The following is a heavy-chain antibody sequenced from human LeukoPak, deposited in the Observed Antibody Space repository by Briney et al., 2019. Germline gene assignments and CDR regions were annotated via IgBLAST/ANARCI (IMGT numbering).Heavy chain of an antibody. CDR2: MNPNSGNT. CDR1: GYTFTSYD. D-gene: IGHD6-6*01. CDR3: ARAESSSRYYYYGMDV. V-gene: IGHV1-8*01. Sequence: ASVKVSCKASGYTFTSYDINWVRQATGQGLEWMGWMNPNSGNTGYAQKFQGRVTITRNTSISTACMELSSLRSEDTAVYYCARAESSSRYYYYGMDVWGQGTTVTVSS. J-gene: IGHJ6*02.